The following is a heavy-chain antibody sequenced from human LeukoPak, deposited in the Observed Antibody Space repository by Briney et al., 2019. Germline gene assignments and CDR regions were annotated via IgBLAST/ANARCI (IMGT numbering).Heavy chain of an antibody. D-gene: IGHD4-11*01. Sequence: PSVTLSLTCAVYGGSFNGYYWIWMRQAPGNGLEWIGEINHASSTNYKPSLRSRVTVSVDPSKNQFSVSLSSVTAADTAVYYCARGRNRAFDYWGQGILVTVSS. CDR1: GGSFNGYY. CDR2: INHASST. CDR3: ARGRNRAFDY. J-gene: IGHJ4*02. V-gene: IGHV4-34*01.